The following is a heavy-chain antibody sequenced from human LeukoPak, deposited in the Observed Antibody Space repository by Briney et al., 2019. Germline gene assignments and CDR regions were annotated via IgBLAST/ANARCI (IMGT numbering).Heavy chain of an antibody. Sequence: PGGSLRLSCAASGFTFRDSAMSRVRQAPGKGLEWVSLISFSGANTYYADSVKGRFTVSRDNSKDTLYLQMNSLRAEDTAIYYCARDIELSAWGLGTMVTVSS. V-gene: IGHV3-23*01. CDR3: ARDIELSA. CDR2: ISFSGANT. J-gene: IGHJ3*01. D-gene: IGHD3-16*02. CDR1: GFTFRDSA.